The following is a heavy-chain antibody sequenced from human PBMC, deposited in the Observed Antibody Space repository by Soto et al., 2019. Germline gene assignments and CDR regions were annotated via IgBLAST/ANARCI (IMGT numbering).Heavy chain of an antibody. V-gene: IGHV2-5*02. Sequence: QITLNESGPTVVRPTETLTLTCRFSGFSLTTSGEGVGWIRQSPGKAPPWLALIYWDDDKRYSASLKSRLTITKDTSKNRVVLTVSDLDPTDTATYYCAHRVLRTVFGLVTTTAIYFDFWGQGTPVAVSS. CDR2: IYWDDDK. D-gene: IGHD3-3*01. CDR1: GFSLTTSGEG. CDR3: AHRVLRTVFGLVTTTAIYFDF. J-gene: IGHJ4*02.